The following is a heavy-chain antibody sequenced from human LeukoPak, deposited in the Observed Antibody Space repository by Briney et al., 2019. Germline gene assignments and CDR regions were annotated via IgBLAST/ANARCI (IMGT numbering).Heavy chain of an antibody. Sequence: ASVKVSCKASGYTFTGYYMHWVRQAPGQGLEWMGRTNPNSGGTNYAQKFQGRVTMTRDTSISTAYMELSSLRSEDTAVYYCATDPYYDSSGYYFRFDPWGQGTLVTVSS. D-gene: IGHD3-22*01. CDR1: GYTFTGYY. CDR2: TNPNSGGT. V-gene: IGHV1-2*06. J-gene: IGHJ5*02. CDR3: ATDPYYDSSGYYFRFDP.